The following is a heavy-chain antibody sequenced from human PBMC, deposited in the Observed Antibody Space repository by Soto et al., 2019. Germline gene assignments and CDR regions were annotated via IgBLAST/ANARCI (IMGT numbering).Heavy chain of an antibody. CDR3: ARDETQGSSYYDFWSGYYYYYGMDV. CDR2: IYYSGST. Sequence: SETLSLTCTVSGGSISSSSYYWGWIRQPPGKGLEWIGSIYYSGSTYYNPSLNSRVTISVDTSKNQFSLKLSSVTAADTAVYYCARDETQGSSYYDFWSGYYYYYGMDVWGQWTTVTVSS. V-gene: IGHV4-39*07. CDR1: GGSISSSSYY. J-gene: IGHJ6*02. D-gene: IGHD3-3*01.